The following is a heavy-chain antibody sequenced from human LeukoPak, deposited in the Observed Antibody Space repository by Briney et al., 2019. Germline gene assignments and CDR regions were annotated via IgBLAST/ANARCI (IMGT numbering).Heavy chain of an antibody. V-gene: IGHV1-18*01. Sequence: ASVKVSCKASGYTFTNHGIAWVRQAPGQGLEWMGWISCYNGDTRYAQKLQGRVTMSTDTSTTTAYMELTSLRSDDTAVYYCARGPSNTSGWSPYFDFWGQGTLVTVSS. CDR3: ARGPSNTSGWSPYFDF. D-gene: IGHD6-19*01. CDR1: GYTFTNHG. CDR2: ISCYNGDT. J-gene: IGHJ4*02.